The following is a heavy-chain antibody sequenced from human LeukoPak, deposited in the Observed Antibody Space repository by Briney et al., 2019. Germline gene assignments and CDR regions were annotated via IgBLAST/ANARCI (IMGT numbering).Heavy chain of an antibody. D-gene: IGHD1-1*01. V-gene: IGHV4-4*07. J-gene: IGHJ6*03. CDR2: IYTSGST. Sequence: PSETLSLTCTVSGGSISSYYWSWIRQPAGKGLEWIGRIYTSGSTNYNPSLKSRVTMSVDTSKNQFSLKLSSVTAADTAVYYCAREAKTGTTSYGLYYYYYMDVWGKGTTVTVSS. CDR1: GGSISSYY. CDR3: AREAKTGTTSYGLYYYYYMDV.